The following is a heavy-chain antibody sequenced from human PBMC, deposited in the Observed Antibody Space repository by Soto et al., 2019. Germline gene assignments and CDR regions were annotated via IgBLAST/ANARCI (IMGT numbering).Heavy chain of an antibody. CDR2: IYRDGSA. CDR1: GFTVSTYY. V-gene: IGHV3-66*01. J-gene: IGHJ4*02. Sequence: EVQLVESGGGLVQPGGSLRLSCAASGFTVSTYYMSWFRQAPTKGLEWLSVIYRDGSAYYADSVKGRFTVSRASSENTLYLQINNLRAEDTAVYYCARDPFHPFGSWGQGTLVSVSS. CDR3: ARDPFHPFGS.